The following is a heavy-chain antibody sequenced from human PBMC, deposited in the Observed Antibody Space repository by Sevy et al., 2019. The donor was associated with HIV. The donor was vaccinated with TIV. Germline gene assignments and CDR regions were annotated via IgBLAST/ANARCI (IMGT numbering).Heavy chain of an antibody. J-gene: IGHJ4*02. CDR1: GFTFSTYW. CDR3: ARAPVGSGWYFPRGIDY. V-gene: IGHV3-7*01. D-gene: IGHD6-13*01. Sequence: GGSLRLSCAASGFTFSTYWMTWFRQAPGKGLEWVADIKQDGSEKYYAESVKGRLTVSRDNTKNSLYLQLNSLRAEDTAIYYCARAPVGSGWYFPRGIDYWGQRTLVTVSS. CDR2: IKQDGSEK.